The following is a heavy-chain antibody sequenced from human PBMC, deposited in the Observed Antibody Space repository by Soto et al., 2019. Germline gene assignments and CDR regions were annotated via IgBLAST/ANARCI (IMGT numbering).Heavy chain of an antibody. CDR3: ARDRGLLAVAGSFDY. CDR1: GGTFSSYT. D-gene: IGHD6-19*01. Sequence: QVQLVQSGAEVKKPGSSVKVSCKASGGTFSSYTISWVRQAPGQGLEWMGRIIPILGIANYAQKFQGRVTITADKSTSTAYMELSSLRSEDTAVYYCARDRGLLAVAGSFDYWGQGTLVTVSS. J-gene: IGHJ4*02. V-gene: IGHV1-69*08. CDR2: IIPILGIA.